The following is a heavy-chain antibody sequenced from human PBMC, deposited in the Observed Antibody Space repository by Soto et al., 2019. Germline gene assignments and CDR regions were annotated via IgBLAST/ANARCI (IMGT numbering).Heavy chain of an antibody. D-gene: IGHD6-13*01. CDR2: ISWNSGSI. CDR1: GFTFDDYA. V-gene: IGHV3-9*01. Sequence: GGSLRLSCAASGFTFDDYAMHWVRQAPGKGLEWVSGISWNSGSIGYADSVKGRFTISRDNAKNSLYLQMNSLRAEDTALYYCAKGIAAAIPPSIFDYWGQGTLVTVSS. J-gene: IGHJ4*02. CDR3: AKGIAAAIPPSIFDY.